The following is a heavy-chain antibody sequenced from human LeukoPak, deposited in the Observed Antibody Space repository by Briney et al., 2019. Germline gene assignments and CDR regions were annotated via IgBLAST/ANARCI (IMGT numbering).Heavy chain of an antibody. Sequence: ASVKVSCKASGYTFTGYYMHWLRQAPGQRLKWMGRINPNSGGTNYAQRYQGRVTMTRDTSISTAYMELSRLRSDDTAVYYCARLVVVAATRDYWGQGTLVTVSS. V-gene: IGHV1-2*02. CDR2: INPNSGGT. CDR3: ARLVVVAATRDY. J-gene: IGHJ4*02. D-gene: IGHD2-15*01. CDR1: GYTFTGYY.